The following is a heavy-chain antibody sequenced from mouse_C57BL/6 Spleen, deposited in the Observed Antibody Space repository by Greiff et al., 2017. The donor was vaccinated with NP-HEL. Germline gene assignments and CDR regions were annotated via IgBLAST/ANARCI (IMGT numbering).Heavy chain of an antibody. CDR2: INPSNGGT. CDR3: ARSVTYDYYFDY. CDR1: GYTFTSYW. V-gene: IGHV1-53*01. D-gene: IGHD2-4*01. J-gene: IGHJ2*01. Sequence: VQLQQPGADLVKPGASVKLSCKASGYTFTSYWMHWVKQRPGQGLEWIGNINPSNGGTNYNQKFKGKATLTVDKSSSTAYMQLSSLTSEDSAVYYCARSVTYDYYFDYWGQGTTLTVSS.